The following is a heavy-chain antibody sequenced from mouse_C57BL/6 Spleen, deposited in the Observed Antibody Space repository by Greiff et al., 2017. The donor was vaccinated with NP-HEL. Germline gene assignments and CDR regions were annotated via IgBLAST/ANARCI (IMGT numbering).Heavy chain of an antibody. J-gene: IGHJ2*01. Sequence: EVPLVESGGGLVKPGGSLKLSCAASGFTFSSYAMSWVRQTPEKRLEWVATISDGGSYTYYPDNVKGRFTISRDNAKNNLYLQMTHLKSEDTAKYSSHREALPLDYWGQGPTHT. V-gene: IGHV5-4*01. D-gene: IGHD3-1*01. CDR1: GFTFSSYA. CDR2: ISDGGSYT. CDR3: HREALPLDY.